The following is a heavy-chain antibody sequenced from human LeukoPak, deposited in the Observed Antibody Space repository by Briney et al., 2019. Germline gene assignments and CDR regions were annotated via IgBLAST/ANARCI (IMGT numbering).Heavy chain of an antibody. CDR1: GFTFSIYT. CDR2: ITGSEDIT. CDR3: AKAKGGL. J-gene: IGHJ4*02. D-gene: IGHD2-15*01. Sequence: GGSLRLSCVASGFTFSIYTMTWFRQAPGKGLEWVSSITGSEDITYFADSVRGRFTLTRDNSRNTLFLQMDSLRVDDTAVYYCAKAKGGLWGQGTLVTVSS. V-gene: IGHV3-23*01.